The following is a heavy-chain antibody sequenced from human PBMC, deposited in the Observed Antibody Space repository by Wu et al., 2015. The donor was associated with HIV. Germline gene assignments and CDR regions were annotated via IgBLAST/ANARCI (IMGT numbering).Heavy chain of an antibody. CDR3: ARGRTNKYSGYFDY. V-gene: IGHV1-18*01. CDR1: GYLFTMYG. CDR2: ISPYNDNT. J-gene: IGHJ4*02. Sequence: QVQLVQSGAEVKKPGTSVKVSCKTSGYLFTMYGISWVRQAPGQGLEWMGWISPYNDNTDYAQRFQDRVTMTSDTSTSTVYMELRSLRSDDTAMYYCARGRTNKYSGYFDYWGQGTLVTVS. D-gene: IGHD5-12*01.